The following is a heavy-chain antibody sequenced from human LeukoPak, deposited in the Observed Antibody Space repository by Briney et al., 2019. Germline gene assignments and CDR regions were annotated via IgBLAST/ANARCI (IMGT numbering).Heavy chain of an antibody. CDR3: ARDEAQRASDYYDSSGYTLDY. J-gene: IGHJ4*02. Sequence: GGPLRLSCAASGFTFSSYGMLWVRQAPGKGLDWVAVISNDGSKKYYADSVKGRFTISRDNSKNTLYLQMNSLRAEDTAVYYCARDEAQRASDYYDSSGYTLDYWGQGTLVTVSS. V-gene: IGHV3-30*03. CDR2: ISNDGSKK. CDR1: GFTFSSYG. D-gene: IGHD3-22*01.